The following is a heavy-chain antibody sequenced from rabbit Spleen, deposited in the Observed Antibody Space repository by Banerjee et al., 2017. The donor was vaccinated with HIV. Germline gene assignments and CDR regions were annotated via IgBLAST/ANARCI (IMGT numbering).Heavy chain of an antibody. V-gene: IGHV1S47*01. CDR2: IDLLFGTT. CDR3: VRGASSSGYYSL. CDR1: GFDFSSYG. J-gene: IGHJ4*01. Sequence: QEQLMESGGGLVQPGGSLKLSCKASGFDFSSYGVSWVRQAPGKGLEWIGYIDLLFGTTYYANWVNGRFTISSHDAQNTLYLQLNSLTAADTATYFCVRGASSSGYYSLWGQGTLVTVS. D-gene: IGHD1-1*01.